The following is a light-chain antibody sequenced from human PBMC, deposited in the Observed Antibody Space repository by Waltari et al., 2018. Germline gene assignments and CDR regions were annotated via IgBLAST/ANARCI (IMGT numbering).Light chain of an antibody. V-gene: IGLV1-51*01. CDR2: YND. Sequence: QSVLTQAPSVSAAPGQKVTISCAGSSPNIGNKYVSWSQQFPGTAPKPLIYYNDKRPSGIPARFSASKSGTSATLGITGLQTGDEANYFCGTWDTSLSAWVFGGGTKLTVL. J-gene: IGLJ3*02. CDR1: SPNIGNKY. CDR3: GTWDTSLSAWV.